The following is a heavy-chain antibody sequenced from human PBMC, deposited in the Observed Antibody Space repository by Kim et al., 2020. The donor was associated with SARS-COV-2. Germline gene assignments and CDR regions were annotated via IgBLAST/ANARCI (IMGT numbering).Heavy chain of an antibody. J-gene: IGHJ6*02. CDR3: AGRTSNYDFWSGYPSYYYYGMDV. CDR1: GYTFTSYA. V-gene: IGHV1-3*01. Sequence: ASVKVSCKASGYTFTSYAMHWVRQAPGQRLEWMGWINAGNGNTKYSQKFQGRVTITRDTSASTAYMELSSLRSEDTAVYYCAGRTSNYDFWSGYPSYYYYGMDVWGQGTTVTVSS. D-gene: IGHD3-3*01. CDR2: INAGNGNT.